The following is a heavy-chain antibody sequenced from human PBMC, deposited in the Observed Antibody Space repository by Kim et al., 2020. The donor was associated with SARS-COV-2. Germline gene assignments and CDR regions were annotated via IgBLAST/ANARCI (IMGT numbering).Heavy chain of an antibody. J-gene: IGHJ6*02. CDR3: AKDLHHPYFWCGYYTGYYYYCRMDV. D-gene: IGHD3-3*01. V-gene: IGHV3-9*01. CDR1: GFTFGDYA. Sequence: GGSLRLSCAASGFTFGDYAMHWVRLAPGKGLEWGSGISWNSGSIGYADSVKGRFTISRDNAKNSLYLQMNSLRAEDTALYYCAKDLHHPYFWCGYYTGYYYYCRMDVWGQRTTVTVSS. CDR2: ISWNSGSI.